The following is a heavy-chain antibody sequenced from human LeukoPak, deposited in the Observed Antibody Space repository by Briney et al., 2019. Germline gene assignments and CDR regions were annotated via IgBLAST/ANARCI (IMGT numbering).Heavy chain of an antibody. CDR3: ARFDDYDAFDI. CDR2: VYDSENT. V-gene: IGHV4-39*01. J-gene: IGHJ3*02. CDR1: GGSINSSGNY. D-gene: IGHD4-11*01. Sequence: SETLSLTCTVSGGSINSSGNYWGWIRQPPGKGLECVGSVYDSENTYYNPPLKSRVTISVDTSKNQFSLKLRSVTAADTAVYYCARFDDYDAFDIWGQGTMVTVSS.